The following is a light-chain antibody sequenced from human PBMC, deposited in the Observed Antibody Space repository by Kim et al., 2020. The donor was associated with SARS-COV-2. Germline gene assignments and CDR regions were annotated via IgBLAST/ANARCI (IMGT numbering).Light chain of an antibody. CDR2: KDS. V-gene: IGLV3-27*01. J-gene: IGLJ3*02. Sequence: VSPGQTARITCSGDVLAKKYARWFQQKPGQAPVLVIYKDSGRPSGIPERFSGSSSGTTVTLTISGAQVEDEADYYCYSAADNNLVFGGGTKLTVL. CDR1: VLAKKY. CDR3: YSAADNNLV.